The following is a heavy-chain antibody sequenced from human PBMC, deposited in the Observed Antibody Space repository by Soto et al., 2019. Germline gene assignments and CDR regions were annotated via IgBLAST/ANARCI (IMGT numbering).Heavy chain of an antibody. Sequence: QVQLVQSGAEVKETGSSVKVSCKSSGYIFKNYAVTWLRQAPGQGLEWMGGIIPVFGTPDYSQKFRGRVTITADESTSTVYMELRSLTSEDTAVYYCARRLYDYVWWSYRHWGQGTLVTVSS. J-gene: IGHJ4*02. CDR1: GYIFKNYA. CDR3: ARRLYDYVWWSYRH. CDR2: IIPVFGTP. V-gene: IGHV1-69*01. D-gene: IGHD3-16*02.